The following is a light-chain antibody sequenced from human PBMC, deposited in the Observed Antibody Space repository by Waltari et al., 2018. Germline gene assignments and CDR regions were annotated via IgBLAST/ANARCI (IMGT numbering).Light chain of an antibody. V-gene: IGKV3-20*01. J-gene: IGKJ2*01. CDR2: GAS. CDR1: QSLRNSY. CDR3: QQYGSSISYT. Sequence: EIVLTQSPGTLSLSPGERATLSCRVSQSLRNSYLAWYQQKPGQAPRLLIYGASSRATDIPDRFSGSGSGTDFTLTISRLEPEDFAVYYCQQYGSSISYTFGQGTKLEIK.